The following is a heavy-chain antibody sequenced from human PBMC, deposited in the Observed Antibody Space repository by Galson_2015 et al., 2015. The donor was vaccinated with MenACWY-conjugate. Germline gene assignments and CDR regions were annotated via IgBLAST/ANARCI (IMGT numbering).Heavy chain of an antibody. Sequence: SLRLSCAASGFTFGSYAMSWVRQAPGKGLEWVATISGGGGSTYYADSVKGRFTISRDNAMNSLYLQMNSLRAEDTAVYYCAKDMGVIGGSDYWGQGTLVTVSS. V-gene: IGHV3-23*01. CDR3: AKDMGVIGGSDY. CDR2: ISGGGGST. D-gene: IGHD3-10*01. CDR1: GFTFGSYA. J-gene: IGHJ4*02.